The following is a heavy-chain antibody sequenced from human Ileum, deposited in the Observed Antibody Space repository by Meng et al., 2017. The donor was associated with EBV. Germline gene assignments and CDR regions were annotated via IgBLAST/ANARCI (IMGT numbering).Heavy chain of an antibody. Sequence: QGQLVRAGAAVKRPGASVKVSCKAAGYTFTSYGISWVRQAPGQGLEWMGWISAYNGNTNYAQKLQGRVTMTTDTSTSTAYMELRSLRSDDTAVYYCAREYPGQFDPWGQGTLVTVSS. CDR2: ISAYNGNT. V-gene: IGHV1-18*01. CDR1: GYTFTSYG. CDR3: AREYPGQFDP. J-gene: IGHJ5*02.